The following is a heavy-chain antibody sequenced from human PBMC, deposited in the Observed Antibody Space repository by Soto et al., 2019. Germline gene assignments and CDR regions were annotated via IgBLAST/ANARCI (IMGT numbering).Heavy chain of an antibody. J-gene: IGHJ6*02. D-gene: IGHD2-15*01. CDR1: GYTFSNHW. Sequence: GESLKISCKGSGYTFSNHWINWVRQMPGKGLEWMGIIHPGDSDPKYSPSFQGQVTISVDKSITTAYLQWSSLKASDTAMYYCARTPGPEVAASLEYYYFSGMDVWGQGTTVTVSS. CDR3: ARTPGPEVAASLEYYYFSGMDV. V-gene: IGHV5-51*01. CDR2: IHPGDSDP.